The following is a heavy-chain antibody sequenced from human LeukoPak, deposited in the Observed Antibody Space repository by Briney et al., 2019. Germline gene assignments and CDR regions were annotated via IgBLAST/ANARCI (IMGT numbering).Heavy chain of an antibody. CDR3: ARVSGNYDSSSYFPSSFDP. Sequence: PGGSLRLSCAASGFTVSSNYMSWVRQAPGKGLVWVSVIYSGGSTYYADSVKGRFTISRDNTKNPLYLQMNSLRAEDTAVYYCARVSGNYDSSSYFPSSFDPWGQGTLVTVSS. J-gene: IGHJ5*02. D-gene: IGHD3-22*01. CDR1: GFTVSSNY. CDR2: IYSGGST. V-gene: IGHV3-66*01.